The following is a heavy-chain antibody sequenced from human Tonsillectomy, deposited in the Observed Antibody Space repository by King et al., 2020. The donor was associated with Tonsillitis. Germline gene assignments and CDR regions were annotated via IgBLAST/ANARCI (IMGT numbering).Heavy chain of an antibody. D-gene: IGHD5-18*01. CDR2: IYYTGTT. V-gene: IGHV4-59*01. Sequence: QLQESGPGLVKPSETLSLTCTVSGDSINSFYWSWIRQPPGRGLEWIGFIYYTGTTNYNPSLKSRVTISLDTSKNQFSLGLSSVTAADTAVYYCARDEGARGYSYGYFDSWGQGTLVTVSS. J-gene: IGHJ5*01. CDR1: GDSINSFY. CDR3: ARDEGARGYSYGYFDS.